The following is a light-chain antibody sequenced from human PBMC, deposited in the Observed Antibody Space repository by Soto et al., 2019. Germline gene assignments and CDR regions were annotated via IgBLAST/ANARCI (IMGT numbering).Light chain of an antibody. J-gene: IGLJ1*01. Sequence: QSVLTQPPSVSAAPGQKVTISCSGSSSNIGRNYVSWYQQFPGAAPKLLIYEHNKRPSGVPDRFSGSRSATSATLDITGLQAGDEADYYCAAWDNQGFFFGTGTKVTVL. CDR3: AAWDNQGFF. CDR2: EHN. V-gene: IGLV1-51*02. CDR1: SSNIGRNY.